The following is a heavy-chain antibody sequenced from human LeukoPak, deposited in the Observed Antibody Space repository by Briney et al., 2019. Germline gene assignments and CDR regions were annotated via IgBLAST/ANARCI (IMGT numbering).Heavy chain of an antibody. CDR2: INHSGST. CDR3: ARHAFRDIVVVVAAKRLNWFDP. V-gene: IGHV4-34*01. CDR1: GGSFSGYY. Sequence: PSETLSLTCAVYGGSFSGYYWSWIRQPPGKGLEWIGEINHSGSTNYNPSLKSRVTISVDTSKNQFSLKLSSVTAADTAVYYCARHAFRDIVVVVAAKRLNWFDPWGQGTLVTVSS. J-gene: IGHJ5*02. D-gene: IGHD2-15*01.